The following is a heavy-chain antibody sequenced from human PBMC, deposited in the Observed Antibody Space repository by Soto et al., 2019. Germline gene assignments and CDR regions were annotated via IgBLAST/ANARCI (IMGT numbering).Heavy chain of an antibody. Sequence: SETLSLTCTVSGGSISSYYWSWIRQPPGKGLEWIGYIYYSGSTNYNPSLKSRVTISVDTSKNQFSLKLSSVTAADTAVYYCARDQGGGYYGMDVWGQGTTVTVSS. CDR1: GGSISSYY. J-gene: IGHJ6*02. V-gene: IGHV4-59*01. CDR3: ARDQGGGYYGMDV. D-gene: IGHD1-26*01. CDR2: IYYSGST.